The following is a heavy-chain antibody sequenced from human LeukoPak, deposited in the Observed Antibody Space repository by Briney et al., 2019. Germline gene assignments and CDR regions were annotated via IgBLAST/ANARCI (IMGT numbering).Heavy chain of an antibody. CDR2: ISGSGGST. CDR1: GFTFSSYA. V-gene: IGHV3-23*01. J-gene: IGHJ3*02. D-gene: IGHD3-10*01. CDR3: ARAGDYGSGSCAFDM. Sequence: GGSLRLSCAASGFTFSSYAMSWVRQAPGKGLEWVSAISGSGGSTYYADSVKGRFTISRDNAKNTLYLQMNSLRAEDTAVYYCARAGDYGSGSCAFDMWGQGTMVTVSS.